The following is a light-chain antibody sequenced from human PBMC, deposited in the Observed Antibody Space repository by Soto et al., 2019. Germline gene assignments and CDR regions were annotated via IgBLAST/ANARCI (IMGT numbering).Light chain of an antibody. CDR1: QDIGPY. CDR2: SAS. Sequence: EIQMTQSPFSLSASVGYRVTITCRASQDIGPYLAWYQQKSGRVPELLIYSASTLQSGVPSRFSGSGSGADFSLTISGLQPEDAATYYCQKYDSGSLTFGGGTKVDI. V-gene: IGKV1-27*01. CDR3: QKYDSGSLT. J-gene: IGKJ4*01.